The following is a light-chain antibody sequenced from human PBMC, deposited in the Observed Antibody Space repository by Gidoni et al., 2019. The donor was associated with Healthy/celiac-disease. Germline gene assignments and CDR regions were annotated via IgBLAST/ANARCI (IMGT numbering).Light chain of an antibody. CDR3: QQYYSTPFT. V-gene: IGKV4-1*01. Sequence: NVVTQSPDSLVVSLGERATINCKSSQSVLYSSNNKNYLAWYQQKPGQPPKLLIYWASTRESGVPDRFSGSGSGTDFTLTISSLQAEDVAVYYCQQYYSTPFTFGPGTKVDIK. CDR2: WAS. CDR1: QSVLYSSNNKNY. J-gene: IGKJ3*01.